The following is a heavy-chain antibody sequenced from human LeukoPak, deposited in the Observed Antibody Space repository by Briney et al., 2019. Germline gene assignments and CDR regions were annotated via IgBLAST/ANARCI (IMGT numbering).Heavy chain of an antibody. J-gene: IGHJ6*04. CDR1: GGSFSGYY. CDR3: ARTRGARVAGLKYYYGMDV. Sequence: SETLSLTCAVYGGSFSGYYWSWIRQPPGKGLEWIGEINHSGSTNYNPSLKSRVTISVYTSKNQFSLKLSSVTAADTAVYYCARTRGARVAGLKYYYGMDVWGKGTTVTVSS. V-gene: IGHV4-34*01. CDR2: INHSGST. D-gene: IGHD6-19*01.